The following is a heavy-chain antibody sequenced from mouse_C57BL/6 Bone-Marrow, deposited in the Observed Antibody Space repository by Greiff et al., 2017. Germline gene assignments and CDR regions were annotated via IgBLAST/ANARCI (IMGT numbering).Heavy chain of an antibody. CDR2: IDPENGDT. D-gene: IGHD1-1*01. Sequence: EVQLQESGAELVRPGASVKLSCTASGFNIKDDYMHWVKQRPEQGLEWIGWIDPENGDTEYASKFQGKATITADTSSNTAYLQLSSLTSEDTAVYYCTKEDTVVADYYAMDYWGQGTSVTVSS. J-gene: IGHJ4*01. CDR3: TKEDTVVADYYAMDY. CDR1: GFNIKDDY. V-gene: IGHV14-4*01.